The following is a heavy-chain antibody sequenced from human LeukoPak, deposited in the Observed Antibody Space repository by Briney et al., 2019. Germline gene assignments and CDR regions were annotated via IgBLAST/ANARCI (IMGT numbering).Heavy chain of an antibody. Sequence: PSETLSLTCTVSGGSISSSSYYWGWIRQPPGTGLEWLGTIYYSGSTNYNPSLKSRVPISVDTSKNQFSLKLSSVTAADTAVYYCARVSAVVTDYYYYYMDVWGKGTTVTVSS. CDR2: IYYSGST. J-gene: IGHJ6*03. CDR1: GGSISSSSYY. CDR3: ARVSAVVTDYYYYYMDV. D-gene: IGHD4-23*01. V-gene: IGHV4-39*07.